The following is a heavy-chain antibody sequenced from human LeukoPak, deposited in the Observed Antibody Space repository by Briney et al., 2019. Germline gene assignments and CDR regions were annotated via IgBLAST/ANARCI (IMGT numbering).Heavy chain of an antibody. CDR1: GFTFSSYA. CDR3: ARDKYCSGGSCYSNFFDY. D-gene: IGHD2-15*01. Sequence: PGGSLRLSCAASGFTFSSYAMSWVRQAPGKGLEWVSAISGSGGSTYYADSVKGRFTISRDNSKNTLYLQMNSLRAEDTAVYYCARDKYCSGGSCYSNFFDYWGQGTLVTVSS. J-gene: IGHJ4*02. CDR2: ISGSGGST. V-gene: IGHV3-23*01.